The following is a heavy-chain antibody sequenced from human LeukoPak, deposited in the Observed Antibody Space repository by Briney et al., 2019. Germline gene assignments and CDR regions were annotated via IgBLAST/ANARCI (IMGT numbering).Heavy chain of an antibody. CDR2: IQEDGKKE. V-gene: IGHV3-7*01. CDR1: GFTFTKFW. D-gene: IGHD3-22*01. Sequence: GGSLRLSCEASGFTFTKFWMSWVRQAPGKGLEWVANIQEDGKKENYVDSVKGRFTISRDNAKNSLYLQMNSLRAEDTAVYYCARAPGYYDSSGYYFDYWGQGTLVTVSS. CDR3: ARAPGYYDSSGYYFDY. J-gene: IGHJ4*02.